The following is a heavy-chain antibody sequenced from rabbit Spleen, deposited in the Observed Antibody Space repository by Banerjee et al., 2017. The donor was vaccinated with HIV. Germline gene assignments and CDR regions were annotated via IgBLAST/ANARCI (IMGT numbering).Heavy chain of an antibody. CDR3: ARDAGSGDYIDVYFNL. D-gene: IGHD8-1*01. V-gene: IGHV1S45*01. CDR2: IFTGNTKT. J-gene: IGHJ4*01. CDR1: GFSFSTNYD. Sequence: QEQLVESGGGLVKPGASLTLTCTASGFSFSTNYDMCWVRQAPGKGLEWIGCIFTGNTKTYYASWAKGRFTISKSSSTTVTLQMTSLTAADTATYFCARDAGSGDYIDVYFNLWGPGTLVTVS.